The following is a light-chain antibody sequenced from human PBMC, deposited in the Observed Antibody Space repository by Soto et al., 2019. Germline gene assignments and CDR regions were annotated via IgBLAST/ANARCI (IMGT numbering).Light chain of an antibody. Sequence: VLTQSPVTESTTTGERATVSCRASQSVDKYLAWYQQKPGQAPRLLIYDASNRAADIPARCSGSGSGTDFTLTISSLAAEDFAVCYCQERARLAAFVQGTKVDLK. CDR1: QSVDKY. CDR3: QERARLAA. CDR2: DAS. V-gene: IGKV3-11*01. J-gene: IGKJ2*01.